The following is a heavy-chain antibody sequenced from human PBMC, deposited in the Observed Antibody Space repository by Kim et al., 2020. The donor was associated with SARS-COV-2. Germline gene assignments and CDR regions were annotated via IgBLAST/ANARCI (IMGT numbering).Heavy chain of an antibody. CDR2: INSDGSST. CDR1: GFTFSSYW. J-gene: IGHJ3*02. Sequence: GGSLRLSCAASGFTFSSYWMHWVRQVPGKGLVWVSRINSDGSSTSYADSVKGRFTISRDSAENTLYLQMNSLRAEDTAVYYCARGAEASLTTGAFDIWGQGTMDTVSS. CDR3: ARGAEASLTTGAFDI. D-gene: IGHD4-17*01. V-gene: IGHV3-74*01.